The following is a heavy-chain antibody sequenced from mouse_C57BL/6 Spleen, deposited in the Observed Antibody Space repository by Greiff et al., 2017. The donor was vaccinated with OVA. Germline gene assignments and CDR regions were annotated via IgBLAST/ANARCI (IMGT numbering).Heavy chain of an antibody. CDR3: ARDYYDYDEDYFDY. CDR2: ISSGGSYT. V-gene: IGHV5-6*01. J-gene: IGHJ2*01. D-gene: IGHD2-4*01. CDR1: GFTFSSYG. Sequence: EVQLVESGGDLVKPGGSLKLSCAASGFTFSSYGMSWVRQTPDKRLEWVATISSGGSYTYYPDSVKGRFTISRDNAKNILYLQMSSLKSEDTAMYYCARDYYDYDEDYFDYWGQGTTLTVSS.